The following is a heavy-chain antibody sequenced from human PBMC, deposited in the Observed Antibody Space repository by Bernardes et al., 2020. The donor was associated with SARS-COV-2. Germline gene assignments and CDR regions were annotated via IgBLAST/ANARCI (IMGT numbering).Heavy chain of an antibody. CDR3: ARDRYSSSRKLVPRTGVLNH. CDR2: IWYDGTTK. Sequence: GGSLRLSCVATGFDFSDYGMHWVRQAPGKGLEWVALIWYDGTTKYNADSGKGRFTISRDNSKNTVYLQMNSLRAEDTATYYCARDRYSSSRKLVPRTGVLNHWGQGTLVTVSS. CDR1: GFDFSDYG. V-gene: IGHV3-33*01. D-gene: IGHD6-13*01. J-gene: IGHJ5*02.